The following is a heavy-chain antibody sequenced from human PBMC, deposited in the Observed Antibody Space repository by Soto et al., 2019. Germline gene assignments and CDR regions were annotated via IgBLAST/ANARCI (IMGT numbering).Heavy chain of an antibody. J-gene: IGHJ5*02. CDR3: ARARGVVVPAAKRSRWFDP. V-gene: IGHV1-2*02. CDR1: GYTFTGYY. Sequence: ASVKVSCNASGYTFTGYYMHWVRQAPGQGLEWMGWINPNSGGTNYAQKFQGRVTMTRDTSISTAYMELSRLRSDDTAVYYCARARGVVVPAAKRSRWFDPWGQGTLVTVSS. CDR2: INPNSGGT. D-gene: IGHD2-2*01.